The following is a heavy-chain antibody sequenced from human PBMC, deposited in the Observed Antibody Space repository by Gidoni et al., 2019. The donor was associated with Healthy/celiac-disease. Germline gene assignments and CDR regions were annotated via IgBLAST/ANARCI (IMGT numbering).Heavy chain of an antibody. Sequence: EVQLVESGGGLVKPGGSLRLSCAASGFPFSSYSMNWVRQAPGKGLEWVSSISSSSSYIYYAYSVKGRFTISRDNAKNSLYLQMNSLRAEDTAVYYCARAGDIVVVPAQLSHGKNRYFDYWGQGTLVTVSS. CDR1: GFPFSSYS. D-gene: IGHD2-2*01. J-gene: IGHJ4*02. V-gene: IGHV3-21*01. CDR3: ARAGDIVVVPAQLSHGKNRYFDY. CDR2: ISSSSSYI.